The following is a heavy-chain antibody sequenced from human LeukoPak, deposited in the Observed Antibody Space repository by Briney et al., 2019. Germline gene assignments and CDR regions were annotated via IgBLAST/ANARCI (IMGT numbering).Heavy chain of an antibody. CDR2: ISAYNGNT. D-gene: IGHD6-19*01. CDR1: GYTFTSYG. J-gene: IGHJ5*02. V-gene: IGHV1-18*01. Sequence: ASVKVSCKASGYTFTSYGISWARQAPGQGLEWMGWISAYNGNTNYAQKLQGRVTMTTDTSTSTAYMELRSLRSDDTAVYYCARDLAVAGTRWFDPWGRGTLVTVSS. CDR3: ARDLAVAGTRWFDP.